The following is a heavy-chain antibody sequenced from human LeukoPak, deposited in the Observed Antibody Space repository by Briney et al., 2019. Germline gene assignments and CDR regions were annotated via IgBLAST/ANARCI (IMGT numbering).Heavy chain of an antibody. V-gene: IGHV4-59*01. CDR1: GGSISSYY. J-gene: IGHJ3*02. CDR2: IYYSGST. CDR3: ARGTLFYYDSSGISGGAYDI. D-gene: IGHD3-22*01. Sequence: PSETLSLTCTVSGGSISSYYWSWIRQPPGKGLEWIGYIYYSGSTNYNPSLTSRVTISVDTSKSQFSLKLSSVTAADTAMYYCARGTLFYYDSSGISGGAYDIWGQGTMVTVSS.